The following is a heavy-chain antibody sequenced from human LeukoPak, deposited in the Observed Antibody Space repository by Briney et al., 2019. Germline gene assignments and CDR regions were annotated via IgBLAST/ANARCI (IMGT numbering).Heavy chain of an antibody. CDR2: IYSGGST. Sequence: GGSLRLSCAASGFTVSSNYMSWVRQAPGKGLEWVSVIYSGGSTYYADSVKGRFTISRDNSKNTLYLQMNSLRAEDTAVYYCAKDRIPYDSSGYTFDYWGQGTLVTVSS. V-gene: IGHV3-66*01. CDR1: GFTVSSNY. D-gene: IGHD3-22*01. CDR3: AKDRIPYDSSGYTFDY. J-gene: IGHJ4*02.